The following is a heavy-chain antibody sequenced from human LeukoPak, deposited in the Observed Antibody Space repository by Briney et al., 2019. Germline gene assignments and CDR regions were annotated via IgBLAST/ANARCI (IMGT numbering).Heavy chain of an antibody. V-gene: IGHV3-7*01. CDR1: GFTFSSYW. CDR2: IKQDGSEK. Sequence: GGSLRLSCAASGFTFSSYWMSWVRQAPGKGLEWVANIKQDGSEKYYVDSVKGRFTISRDNAKNSLYLQMNSLRAEDTAVYYCARVGNFWSGYPHDYWGQGTLVTVSS. D-gene: IGHD3-3*01. J-gene: IGHJ4*02. CDR3: ARVGNFWSGYPHDY.